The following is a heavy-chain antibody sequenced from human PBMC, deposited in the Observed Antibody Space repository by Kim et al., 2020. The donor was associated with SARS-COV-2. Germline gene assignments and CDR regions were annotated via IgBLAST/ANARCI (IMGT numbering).Heavy chain of an antibody. D-gene: IGHD5-18*01. J-gene: IGHJ4*02. CDR3: ARLIAYSYGDGFDY. V-gene: IGHV4-39*01. CDR2: IYYSGST. CDR1: GGSISSSSYY. Sequence: SETLSLTCTVSGGSISSSSYYWGWIRQPPGKGLEWIGSIYYSGSTYYNPSLKSRVTISVDTSKNQFSLKLSSVTAADTAVYYCARLIAYSYGDGFDYWGQGTLVTVSS.